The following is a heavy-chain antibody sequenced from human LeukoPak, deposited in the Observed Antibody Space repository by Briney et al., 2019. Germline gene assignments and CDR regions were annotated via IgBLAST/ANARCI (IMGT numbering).Heavy chain of an antibody. V-gene: IGHV4-4*02. CDR2: IFHRGIP. Sequence: SETLSLTCAVSGDSIINNWWSWVRQSPGKGLEWIGQIFHRGIPNYNPSLESRVTMSIDKSNNQLSLKLNSVTAADTAVYYCARYYYGSGSYHFDYWGQGTLVTVSS. CDR3: ARYYYGSGSYHFDY. D-gene: IGHD3-10*01. J-gene: IGHJ4*02. CDR1: GDSIINNW.